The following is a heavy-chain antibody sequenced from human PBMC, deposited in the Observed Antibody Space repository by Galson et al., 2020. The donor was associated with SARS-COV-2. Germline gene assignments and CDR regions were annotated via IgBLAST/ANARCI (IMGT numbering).Heavy chain of an antibody. CDR1: GDTFSSYA. CDR3: ARDPQLGYCSGGSCPGLDY. Sequence: SVKVSCKASGDTFSSYAISWVRQAPGQGLEWMGGIIPIFGTANYAQKFQGRVTITADESTSTAYMELSSLRSEDTAVYYCARDPQLGYCSGGSCPGLDYWGKGTLVTVPS. V-gene: IGHV1-69*13. CDR2: IIPIFGTA. D-gene: IGHD2-15*01. J-gene: IGHJ4*02.